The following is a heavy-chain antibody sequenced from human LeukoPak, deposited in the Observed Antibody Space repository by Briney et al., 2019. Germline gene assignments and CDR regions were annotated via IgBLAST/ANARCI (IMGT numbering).Heavy chain of an antibody. CDR3: AREQLLWFGESYYGMDV. V-gene: IGHV1-18*01. Sequence: ASVKVSCKASGYTFTSYGISWVRQAPGQGLEWMGWISAYNGNTNYAQKLQGRVTMTTDTSTSTAYMELRSLRSDDTAVYYCAREQLLWFGESYYGMDVSGQGTTVTVSS. CDR2: ISAYNGNT. CDR1: GYTFTSYG. J-gene: IGHJ6*02. D-gene: IGHD3-10*01.